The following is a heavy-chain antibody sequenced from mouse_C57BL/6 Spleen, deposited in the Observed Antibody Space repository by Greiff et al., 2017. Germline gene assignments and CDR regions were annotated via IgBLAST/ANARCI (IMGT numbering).Heavy chain of an antibody. D-gene: IGHD1-1*01. CDR1: GYTFTSYW. V-gene: IGHV1-64*01. Sequence: QVQLQQSGAELVKPGASVKLSCKASGYTFTSYWMHWVKQRPGQGLEWIGMIHPNSGSTNYNEKFKSKATLTVDKSSSTAYMQLSSLTSEDSAVYYCAGYYGSSSGFDYWGQGTTLTVSS. CDR3: AGYYGSSSGFDY. CDR2: IHPNSGST. J-gene: IGHJ2*01.